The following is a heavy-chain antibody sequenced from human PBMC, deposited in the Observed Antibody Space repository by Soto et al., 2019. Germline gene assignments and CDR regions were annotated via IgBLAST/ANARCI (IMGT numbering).Heavy chain of an antibody. D-gene: IGHD4-4*01. CDR2: INPISGDT. V-gene: IGHV1-2*02. CDR1: GYTFTGHY. CDR3: ARVKGNPYGMDV. Sequence: GASVKVSCKASGYTFTGHYIHWVRQAPGQGLEWMGWINPISGDTDYAQKFQDRVTMTRDTSISTAYMDLSRLMSADTAVYYCARVKGNPYGMDVWGQGTTVTVSS. J-gene: IGHJ6*02.